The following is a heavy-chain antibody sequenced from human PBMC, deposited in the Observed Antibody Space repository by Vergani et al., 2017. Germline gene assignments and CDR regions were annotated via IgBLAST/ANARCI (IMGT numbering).Heavy chain of an antibody. V-gene: IGHV3-30*18. CDR3: AKDYDSSGPDY. CDR1: GFTFSSYG. CDR2: ISYDGSNK. J-gene: IGHJ4*02. Sequence: QVQLVESGGGVVQPGRSLRLSCAASGFTFSSYGMHWVRQAPGKGLEWVAVISYDGSNKYYADSVKGRFTISRDNSKNTLYLQMNSLRAEDTAVYYCAKDYDSSGPDYWGQGTLVTVSS. D-gene: IGHD3-22*01.